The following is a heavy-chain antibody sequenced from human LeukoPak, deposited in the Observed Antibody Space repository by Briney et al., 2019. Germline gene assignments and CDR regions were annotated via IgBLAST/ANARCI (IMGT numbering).Heavy chain of an antibody. Sequence: GGSLRLSCAGSGFIFSSYSMNWVRQAPGKGLEWVSYISSSSTTIYYADSVKGRFTISRDNAKKSLYLQMNSLRVEDTAVYYCARDKFAFDYWGQGTLVTVSS. CDR2: ISSSSTTI. CDR1: GFIFSSYS. V-gene: IGHV3-48*01. J-gene: IGHJ4*02. CDR3: ARDKFAFDY.